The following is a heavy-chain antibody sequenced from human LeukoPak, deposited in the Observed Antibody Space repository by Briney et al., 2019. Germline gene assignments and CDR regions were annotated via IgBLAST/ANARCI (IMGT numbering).Heavy chain of an antibody. J-gene: IGHJ5*02. D-gene: IGHD4-17*01. Sequence: GGSLRLSCAASGFTFSSYAMHWVRQAPGKGLEWVAVISYDGSNKYYADSVKGRFTISRDNAKNSLYLQMNSLRAEDTAVYYCARATTKVANWFDPWGQGTLVTVSS. V-gene: IGHV3-30*04. CDR3: ARATTKVANWFDP. CDR1: GFTFSSYA. CDR2: ISYDGSNK.